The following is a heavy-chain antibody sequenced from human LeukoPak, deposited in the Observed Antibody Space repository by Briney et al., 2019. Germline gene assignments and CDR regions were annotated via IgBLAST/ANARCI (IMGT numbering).Heavy chain of an antibody. J-gene: IGHJ3*02. CDR1: GGSISSYY. CDR2: IYYSGST. Sequence: PSETLSLTCTVSGGSISSYYWSWIRQPPGKGLEWIGYIYYSGSTNYNPSLKSRVTISVDTSKNQFSLKLSSVTAADTAVYYCASYYYYDSSYYALDIWGQGTMVTVSS. D-gene: IGHD3-22*01. CDR3: ASYYYYDSSYYALDI. V-gene: IGHV4-59*01.